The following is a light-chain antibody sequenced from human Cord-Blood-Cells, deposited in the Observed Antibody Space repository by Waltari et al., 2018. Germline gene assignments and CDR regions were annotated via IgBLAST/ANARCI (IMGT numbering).Light chain of an antibody. Sequence: EIVMTQSPATLSVSPGERATLSCRASQSVSSNLACYQQKPGQAPRLLIYGASTRATGIPARFSGSGSGTDFTLTISSLQSEDFAVYYCQQYNNWAPLTFGGGTKVEIK. CDR1: QSVSSN. CDR2: GAS. V-gene: IGKV3-15*01. CDR3: QQYNNWAPLT. J-gene: IGKJ4*01.